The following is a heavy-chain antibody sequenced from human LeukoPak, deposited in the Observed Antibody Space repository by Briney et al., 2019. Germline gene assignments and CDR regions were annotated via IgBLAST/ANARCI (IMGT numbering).Heavy chain of an antibody. V-gene: IGHV5-51*01. D-gene: IGHD2-15*01. J-gene: IGHJ5*02. CDR2: IYPGDSDT. CDR1: GYSFTSYW. CDR3: ARRLGYCSGGSCYLTGFDP. Sequence: GEPLKISCKGSGYSFTSYWIGWVRQMPGKGLEWMGIIYPGDSDTRYSPSFQGQVTISADKSISTAYLQWSSLKASDTAMYYCARRLGYCSGGSCYLTGFDPWGQGTLVTVSS.